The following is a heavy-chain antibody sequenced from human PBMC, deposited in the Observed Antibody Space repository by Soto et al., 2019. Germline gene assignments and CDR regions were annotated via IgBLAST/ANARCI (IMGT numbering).Heavy chain of an antibody. CDR3: ARARGSYRYSPFDY. Sequence: EVQLVESGGGLVQPGGSLRLSCAASGFTVSSNYMSWVRQAPGKGLEWVSVIHSGGSTYYADSVKGRFTISRHNSKNTLYLQMNSLRAEDTAVYYCARARGSYRYSPFDYWGQGTLVTVSS. D-gene: IGHD3-16*02. J-gene: IGHJ4*02. V-gene: IGHV3-53*04. CDR1: GFTVSSNY. CDR2: IHSGGST.